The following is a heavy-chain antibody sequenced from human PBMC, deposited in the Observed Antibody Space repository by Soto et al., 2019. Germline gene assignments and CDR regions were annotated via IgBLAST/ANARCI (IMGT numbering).Heavy chain of an antibody. Sequence: PGGSLRLSCAASGFTFSVYAMSWVRQAPGKGLEWVSTMSGSGDSTYYAASVKGRFTISRDNSKNTLYLQMNSLRAEDTAVYYCARVGGTYSIPYFDYWGQGTLVTVSS. CDR3: ARVGGTYSIPYFDY. V-gene: IGHV3-23*01. CDR1: GFTFSVYA. D-gene: IGHD1-26*01. J-gene: IGHJ4*02. CDR2: MSGSGDST.